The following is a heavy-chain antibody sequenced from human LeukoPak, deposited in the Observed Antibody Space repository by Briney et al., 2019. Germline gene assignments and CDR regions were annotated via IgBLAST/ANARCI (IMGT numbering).Heavy chain of an antibody. CDR1: GGPMRNYY. J-gene: IGHJ4*02. D-gene: IGHD2-2*01. CDR2: TYDSGSS. CDR3: ARGWASSWYYFDS. Sequence: PSETLSLTCAVSGGPMRNYYWSWIRQPPGKGLEWIGYTYDSGSSSYNPSLRSRVSISIDTSKNQFSLNLSSVTAADTAVYYCARGWASSWYYFDSWGQGTLVTVSS. V-gene: IGHV4-59*01.